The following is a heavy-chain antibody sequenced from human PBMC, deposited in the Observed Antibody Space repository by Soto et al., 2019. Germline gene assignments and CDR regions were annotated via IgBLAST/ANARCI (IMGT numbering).Heavy chain of an antibody. CDR2: ISSSSSYI. Sequence: GGSLRLSCAASGFTFSSYSMNWVRQAPGKGLEWVSSISSSSSYIYYADSVKGRFTISRDNAKNSLYLQMNSLRAEDTAVYYCARDTGSCTNGVCSYYMDVWGKGTTVTVSS. V-gene: IGHV3-21*01. CDR1: GFTFSSYS. D-gene: IGHD2-8*01. J-gene: IGHJ6*03. CDR3: ARDTGSCTNGVCSYYMDV.